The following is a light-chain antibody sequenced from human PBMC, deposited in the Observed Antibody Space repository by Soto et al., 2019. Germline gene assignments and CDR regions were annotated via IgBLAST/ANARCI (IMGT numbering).Light chain of an antibody. CDR2: EAS. CDR1: QAISKD. CDR3: QQYYYLPYT. Sequence: DIQMTQSPSSLSASVGDRVTMTCRASQAISKDLNWYQQKPGKAPKLLMFEASNLQTGVPSRFSGSGSGTDFTLTINSLQPEDFATYYCQQYYYLPYTFGQGTTLEI. J-gene: IGKJ2*01. V-gene: IGKV1-33*01.